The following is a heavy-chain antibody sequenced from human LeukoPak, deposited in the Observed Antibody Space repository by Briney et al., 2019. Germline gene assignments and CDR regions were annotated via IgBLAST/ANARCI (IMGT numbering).Heavy chain of an antibody. D-gene: IGHD1-26*01. CDR3: ARSGSYSGGFDY. CDR1: GFTFSSYS. V-gene: IGHV3-21*01. Sequence: GGSLRLSCAASGFTFSSYSMNWVRQAPGKGLEWVSSISSSSSYIYYADSVKGRFTISRDNAKNSLYLQMNSLRAEDTAVYYCARSGSYSGGFDYWGQGTLVTVSS. J-gene: IGHJ4*02. CDR2: ISSSSSYI.